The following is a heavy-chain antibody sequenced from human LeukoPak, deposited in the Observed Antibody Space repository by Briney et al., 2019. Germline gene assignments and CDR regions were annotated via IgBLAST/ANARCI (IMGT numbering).Heavy chain of an antibody. Sequence: PGGSLRLSCAASGSTFSGSVMHWVRQASGKGLEWVGRIRSKSNNYATAYAASVKGRFTISRDDSKNMAYLQMNSLKTEDTAVYYCTVNYCSGGSCYMLWGQGTLVTVSS. V-gene: IGHV3-73*01. D-gene: IGHD2-15*01. J-gene: IGHJ4*02. CDR2: IRSKSNNYAT. CDR1: GSTFSGSV. CDR3: TVNYCSGGSCYML.